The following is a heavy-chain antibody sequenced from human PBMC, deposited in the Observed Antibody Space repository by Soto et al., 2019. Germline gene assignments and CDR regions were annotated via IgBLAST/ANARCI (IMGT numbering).Heavy chain of an antibody. CDR1: GFTFSSYG. CDR3: ARVSQSFIEYFQH. Sequence: EVQLLESGGGLVQPGGSLRLSCAASGFTFSSYGMNWVRQAPGKGLEWVAGVSARGGDTSYADSVKGRFTISRDNSKNSLYLQMNSLRDEDTAVYYCARVSQSFIEYFQHWGQGTLVTISS. CDR2: VSARGGDT. J-gene: IGHJ1*01. V-gene: IGHV3-23*01.